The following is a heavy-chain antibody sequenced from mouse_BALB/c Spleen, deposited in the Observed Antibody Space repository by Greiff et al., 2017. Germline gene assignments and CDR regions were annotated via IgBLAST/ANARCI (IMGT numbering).Heavy chain of an antibody. J-gene: IGHJ3*01. Sequence: EVQLVESGGGLVKPGGSLKLSCAASGFAFSSYDMSWVRQTPEKRLEWVAYISSGGGSTYYPDTVKGRFTISRDNAKNTLYLQMSSLKSEDTAMYYCARGTTDWFAYWGQGTLVTVSA. CDR2: ISSGGGST. CDR1: GFAFSSYD. V-gene: IGHV5-12-1*01. D-gene: IGHD1-1*01. CDR3: ARGTTDWFAY.